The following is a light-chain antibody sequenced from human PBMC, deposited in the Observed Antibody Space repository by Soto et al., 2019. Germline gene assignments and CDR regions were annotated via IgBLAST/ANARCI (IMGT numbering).Light chain of an antibody. Sequence: EIVLTQSPGTLSLSPGERATLSCRASQSVRSRFLAWYQQKPGQAPSLLIYGASNRATGIPDRFSGSGSGTDFTLTISRLEPEDFAVYYCQQYGSSKITSGQGTRLEIK. CDR1: QSVRSRF. J-gene: IGKJ5*01. CDR2: GAS. V-gene: IGKV3-20*01. CDR3: QQYGSSKIT.